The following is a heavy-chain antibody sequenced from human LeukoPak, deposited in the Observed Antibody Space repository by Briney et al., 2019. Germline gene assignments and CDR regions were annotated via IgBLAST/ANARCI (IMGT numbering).Heavy chain of an antibody. V-gene: IGHV1-2*02. CDR1: GYTFTGYY. CDR3: ARPFDFYWAGNEYFHQ. CDR2: INPNSGGT. J-gene: IGHJ1*01. Sequence: ASVKVSCKASGYTFTGYYMHWVRQAPGQGLEWMGWINPNSGGTNYAQKFQGRVTMTRDTSISTAYMELSRLRSDDTAVYYCARPFDFYWAGNEYFHQWGQGTLVTVSS. D-gene: IGHD3-3*01.